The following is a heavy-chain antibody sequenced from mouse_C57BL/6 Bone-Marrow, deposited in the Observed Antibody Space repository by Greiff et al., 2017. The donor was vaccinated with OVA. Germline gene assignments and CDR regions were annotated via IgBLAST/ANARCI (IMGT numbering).Heavy chain of an antibody. CDR3: ARVYYGNYPLFFDY. CDR2: INYDGSST. V-gene: IGHV5-16*01. J-gene: IGHJ2*01. D-gene: IGHD2-1*01. Sequence: EVKLMESEGGLVQPGSSMKLSCTASGFTFSDYYMAWVRQVPEKGLEWVANINYDGSSTYYLDSLKSRFIISRDNAKNILYLQMSSLKSEDTATYYCARVYYGNYPLFFDYWGQGTTLTVSS. CDR1: GFTFSDYY.